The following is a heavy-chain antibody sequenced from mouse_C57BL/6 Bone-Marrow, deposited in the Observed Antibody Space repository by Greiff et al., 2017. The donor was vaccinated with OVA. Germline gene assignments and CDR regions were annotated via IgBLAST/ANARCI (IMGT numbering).Heavy chain of an antibody. CDR2: IWSGGST. J-gene: IGHJ3*01. V-gene: IGHV2-2*01. CDR3: ARGAY. Sequence: QVQLQQSGPGLVQPSQSLSITCTVSGFSLTSYGVHWVRQSPGKGLEWLGEIWSGGSTDYNAAVISRLSISKDKSKRQVFCKMNSLQADDTAIYYCARGAYWGQGTLVTVSA. CDR1: GFSLTSYG.